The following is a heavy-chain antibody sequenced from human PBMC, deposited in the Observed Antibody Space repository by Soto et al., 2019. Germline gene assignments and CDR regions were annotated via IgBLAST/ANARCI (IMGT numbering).Heavy chain of an antibody. CDR2: IDPSDSYT. V-gene: IGHV5-10-1*01. CDR3: ARRKLVAGPPGAFDI. J-gene: IGHJ3*02. D-gene: IGHD6-19*01. Sequence: GESLKISCKGSGYSFTSYWISWVRQMPGKGLEWMGRIDPSDSYTNYSPSFQGHVTISADKSISTAYLQWSSLKASDTAMYYCARRKLVAGPPGAFDIWGQGTMVTVSS. CDR1: GYSFTSYW.